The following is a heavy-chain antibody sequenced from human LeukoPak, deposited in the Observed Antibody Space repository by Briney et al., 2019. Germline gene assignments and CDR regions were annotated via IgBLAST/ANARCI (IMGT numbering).Heavy chain of an antibody. CDR1: GFTFSSYA. D-gene: IGHD5-12*01. J-gene: IGHJ4*02. CDR2: ISGSGGST. Sequence: PGGSLRLSCAASGFTFSSYAMSWVRQAPGKGLEWVSAISGSGGSTYYADSVEGRFTISRDNSKNTLYLQMNSLGAEDTAVYYCAKRMDIVATAKDYFDYWGQGTLVTVSS. CDR3: AKRMDIVATAKDYFDY. V-gene: IGHV3-23*01.